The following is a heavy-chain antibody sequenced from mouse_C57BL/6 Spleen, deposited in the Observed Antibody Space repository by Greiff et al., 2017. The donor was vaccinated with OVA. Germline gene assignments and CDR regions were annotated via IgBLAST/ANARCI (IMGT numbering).Heavy chain of an antibody. J-gene: IGHJ4*01. CDR3: ARSSNYYAMDY. Sequence: VKLQQPGTELVRPGASVKLSCTASGYNFTSDWMHWVKQRPGQGLEWIGNTHPRHGGTKYTKKFQSKATPTVDKSSSTAYMQISSLTSEDSAVYYSARSSNYYAMDYWGQGTSVTVSS. CDR2: THPRHGGT. D-gene: IGHD2-5*01. CDR1: GYNFTSDW. V-gene: IGHV1-53*01.